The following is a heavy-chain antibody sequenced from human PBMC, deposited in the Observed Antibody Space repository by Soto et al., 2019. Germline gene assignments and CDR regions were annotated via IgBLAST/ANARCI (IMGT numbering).Heavy chain of an antibody. CDR2: VYYTGST. CDR1: GGSISGSY. D-gene: IGHD6-19*01. CDR3: ARSVAVPGAHIDY. Sequence: XETLSLTCTVSGGSISGSYWSWIRQSPGKGLEWLGYVYYTGSTNYSPSLRSRVSISVDTSRNEFSLRLSSVTAADTAVYFCARSVAVPGAHIDYWGQGTQVTVSS. V-gene: IGHV4-59*01. J-gene: IGHJ4*02.